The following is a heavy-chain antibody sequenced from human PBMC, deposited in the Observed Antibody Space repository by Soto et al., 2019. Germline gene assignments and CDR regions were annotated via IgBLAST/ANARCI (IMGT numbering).Heavy chain of an antibody. Sequence: QVQLQESGPGLVKPSQTLSLTCTVSGGSISSGGYYWSWIRQHPGKGLEWIGYIYYSGSTYYNPSLQSRVTISVDTSKNQFSLKLSSVTAADTAVYYCARSGRVAVAGTRLRGFDYWGQGTLVTVSS. CDR2: IYYSGST. J-gene: IGHJ4*02. CDR3: ARSGRVAVAGTRLRGFDY. D-gene: IGHD6-19*01. CDR1: GGSISSGGYY. V-gene: IGHV4-31*03.